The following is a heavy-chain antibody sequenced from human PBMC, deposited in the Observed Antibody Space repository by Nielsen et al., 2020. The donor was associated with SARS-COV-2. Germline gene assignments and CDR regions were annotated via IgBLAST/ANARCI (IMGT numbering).Heavy chain of an antibody. CDR1: GFTFSSYA. Sequence: GESLKISCAASGFTFSSYAMHWVRRAPGKGLEWVAVISYDGSNKYYADSVKGRFTISRDNSKNTLYLQMNSLRAEDTAVYYCARDGSGWYIGYWGQGTLVTVSS. D-gene: IGHD6-19*01. V-gene: IGHV3-30-3*01. CDR2: ISYDGSNK. J-gene: IGHJ4*02. CDR3: ARDGSGWYIGY.